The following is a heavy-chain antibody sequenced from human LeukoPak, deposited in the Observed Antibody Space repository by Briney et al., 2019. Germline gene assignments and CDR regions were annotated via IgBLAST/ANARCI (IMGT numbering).Heavy chain of an antibody. J-gene: IGHJ4*02. Sequence: GGSLRLSCAASGFTFSSYSMNWVRQAPGKGLEWVSSISSSSSYIYYADSVKGRFTISRDNAKNSLYLQMNSLRAEDTAVYYCARAVGTVTTPSCFDYWGQGTLVTVSS. CDR3: ARAVGTVTTPSCFDY. D-gene: IGHD4-17*01. CDR1: GFTFSSYS. V-gene: IGHV3-21*01. CDR2: ISSSSSYI.